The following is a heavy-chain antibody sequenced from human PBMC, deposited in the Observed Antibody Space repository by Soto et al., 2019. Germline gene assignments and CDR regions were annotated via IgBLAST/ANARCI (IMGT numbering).Heavy chain of an antibody. CDR2: IYYSGNT. D-gene: IGHD3-22*01. V-gene: IGHV4-39*01. CDR1: GDSISSAGYS. Sequence: SETLSLTCTVSGDSISSAGYSWGWIRQPPGKGLEWIGSIYYSGNTFYIPSLKSRVTISVDTSIYQFSLKLSSVTAADTAVYYCARLRVWYYDSSGYFDYWGLGTLVTVSS. J-gene: IGHJ4*02. CDR3: ARLRVWYYDSSGYFDY.